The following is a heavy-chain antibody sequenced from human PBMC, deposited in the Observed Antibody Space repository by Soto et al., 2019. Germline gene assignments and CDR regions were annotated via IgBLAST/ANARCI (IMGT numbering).Heavy chain of an antibody. CDR1: GFTFSSFA. D-gene: IGHD5-18*01. CDR3: AKVTGGGYSYGYNY. V-gene: IGHV3-23*01. J-gene: IGHJ4*02. Sequence: PGGSLRLSCAASGFTFSSFAMSWVRQAPGKGLEWVSAISASGGRTFYADSVKGRFTISRDNSKDTLYLQSNSLRGEDTAVYFCAKVTGGGYSYGYNYWGQGTLVTVSS. CDR2: ISASGGRT.